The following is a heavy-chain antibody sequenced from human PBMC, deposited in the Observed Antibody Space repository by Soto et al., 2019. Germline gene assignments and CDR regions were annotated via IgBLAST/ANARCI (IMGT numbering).Heavy chain of an antibody. J-gene: IGHJ4*02. CDR2: IYYSEST. V-gene: IGHV4-61*01. Sequence: QVQLQESGPGLVKPSETLSLTCTVSGGSVSSGSYYWSWIRQPPGKGLEWIGYIYYSESTNYNPSLKSRVTLSVDKSKNQVSRKLSSVTAADTAVYYWARVKSAVAGPDFDSWGQGTMVTVSS. CDR1: GGSVSSGSYY. D-gene: IGHD6-19*01. CDR3: ARVKSAVAGPDFDS.